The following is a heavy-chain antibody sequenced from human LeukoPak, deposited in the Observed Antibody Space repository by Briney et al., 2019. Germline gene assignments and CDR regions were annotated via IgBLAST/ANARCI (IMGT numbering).Heavy chain of an antibody. V-gene: IGHV5-51*01. CDR1: GYSFTSYW. J-gene: IGHJ5*02. CDR3: ARLEPDIVVVVAARGYNWFDP. Sequence: GESLKISCKGSGYSFTSYWIGWVRQMPGKGLEWMGIIYPGDSDTRYSPSFQGQVTISADKSISTAYLQWSSLKASDTAMYYCARLEPDIVVVVAARGYNWFDPWGQGTLVTVPS. CDR2: IYPGDSDT. D-gene: IGHD2-15*01.